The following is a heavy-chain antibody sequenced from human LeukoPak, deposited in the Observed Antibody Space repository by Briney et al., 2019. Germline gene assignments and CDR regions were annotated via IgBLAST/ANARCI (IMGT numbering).Heavy chain of an antibody. D-gene: IGHD7-27*01. CDR1: GFTVSSNY. Sequence: GGSLRLSCAASGFTVSSNYMSWVRQAPGKGLEWVSVIYSGGSTYYADSVKGRFTISRDNSKNTLYLQMNSLRAEDTAVYYCARGPSNWGTYWYFDLWGRGTLVTVSS. CDR2: IYSGGST. CDR3: ARGPSNWGTYWYFDL. J-gene: IGHJ2*01. V-gene: IGHV3-53*01.